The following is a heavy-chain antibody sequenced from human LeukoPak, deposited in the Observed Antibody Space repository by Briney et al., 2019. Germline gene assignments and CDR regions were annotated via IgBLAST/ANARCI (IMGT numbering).Heavy chain of an antibody. CDR3: ARDGAYYGSGSYYPNWFDP. D-gene: IGHD3-10*01. J-gene: IGHJ5*02. CDR2: IYYSGST. Sequence: PSETLSLTCTVSGGSISSYYWSWIRQPPGKGLEWIGYIYYSGSTNYNPSLKSRVTISVDTSKNQFSLKLSPVTAADTAVYYCARDGAYYGSGSYYPNWFDPWGQGTLVTVSS. V-gene: IGHV4-59*01. CDR1: GGSISSYY.